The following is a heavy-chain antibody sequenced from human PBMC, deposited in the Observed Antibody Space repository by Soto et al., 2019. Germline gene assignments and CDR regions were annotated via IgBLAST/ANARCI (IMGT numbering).Heavy chain of an antibody. CDR1: GVSTNSRSYY. Sequence: PSETLCLTCTFSGVSTNSRSYYWGWIRQPPGKGLEWIGSVYYSGSTHDNPSLQSRVTISVDTSRNQFSLNLISVTAADTAVYFYARQPRGPGYGERGLYFDYWGQGTLVTVSS. CDR3: ARQPRGPGYGERGLYFDY. J-gene: IGHJ4*02. D-gene: IGHD3-16*01. CDR2: VYYSGST. V-gene: IGHV4-39*01.